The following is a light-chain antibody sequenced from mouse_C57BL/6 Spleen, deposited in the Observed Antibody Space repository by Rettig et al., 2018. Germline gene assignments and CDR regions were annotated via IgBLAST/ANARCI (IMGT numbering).Light chain of an antibody. J-gene: IGKJ5*01. V-gene: IGKV4-55*01. Sequence: QIVLTQSPAIMSASPGEKVTMTCSASSSVSYMYWYQQKPGSSPRLLIYDTSNLASGVPVRFSGSGSGTSYSLTISRMEAEDAATYYCQQWSSYPLTFGAGTELELK. CDR3: QQWSSYPLT. CDR2: DTS. CDR1: SSVSY.